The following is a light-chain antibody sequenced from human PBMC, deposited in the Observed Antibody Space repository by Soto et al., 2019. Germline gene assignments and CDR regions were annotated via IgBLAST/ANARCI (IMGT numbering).Light chain of an antibody. J-gene: IGKJ1*01. V-gene: IGKV1-5*01. Sequence: DIQMTQSPSTLSASVGDRVTITCRASQSISSWLAWYQQKPGKAPKLLVYDASNLESGVPSRFSGSGSGTEFTLTISSLQPDDFATYYCQQYNSYSPWTFGQGTQVQIK. CDR1: QSISSW. CDR2: DAS. CDR3: QQYNSYSPWT.